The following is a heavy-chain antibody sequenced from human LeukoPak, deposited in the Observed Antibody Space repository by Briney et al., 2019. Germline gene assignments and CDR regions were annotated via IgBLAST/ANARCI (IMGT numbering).Heavy chain of an antibody. J-gene: IGHJ4*02. D-gene: IGHD2-2*01. CDR3: ARTKDLVPAAIFDY. CDR1: GFTFSSYS. Sequence: GGSLRLSCAASGFTFSSYSMNWVRQAPGKGLEWVSSISSSSSYIYYADSVKGRFTISRDNAKNSLYLQMNSLRAEDTAVYYCARTKDLVPAAIFDYWGQGTLVTVSS. CDR2: ISSSSSYI. V-gene: IGHV3-21*01.